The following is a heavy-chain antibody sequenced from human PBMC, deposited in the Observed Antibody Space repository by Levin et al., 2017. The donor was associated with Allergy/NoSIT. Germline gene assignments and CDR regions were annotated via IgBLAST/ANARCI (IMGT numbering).Heavy chain of an antibody. Sequence: SETLSLTCTVSGGSISSSSYYWGWIRQPPGKGLEWIGSIYYSGSTYYNPSLKSRVTISVDTSKNQFSLKLSSVTAADTAVYYCAIQKRSYRYFQHWGQGTLVTVSS. V-gene: IGHV4-39*01. CDR3: AIQKRSYRYFQH. D-gene: IGHD3-16*02. CDR1: GGSISSSSYY. CDR2: IYYSGST. J-gene: IGHJ1*01.